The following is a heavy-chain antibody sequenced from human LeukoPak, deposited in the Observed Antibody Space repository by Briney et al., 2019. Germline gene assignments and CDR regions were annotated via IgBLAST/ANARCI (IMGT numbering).Heavy chain of an antibody. CDR2: ISSSSSYI. Sequence: GGSLRLPCAASGFTFSSYSMNWVRQAPGKGLEWVSSISSSSSYIYYADSVKGRFTISRDNAKNSLYLQMNSLRAEDTAVYYCARDLGATTSPFDYWGQGTLVTVSS. J-gene: IGHJ4*02. V-gene: IGHV3-21*01. CDR3: ARDLGATTSPFDY. CDR1: GFTFSSYS. D-gene: IGHD1-26*01.